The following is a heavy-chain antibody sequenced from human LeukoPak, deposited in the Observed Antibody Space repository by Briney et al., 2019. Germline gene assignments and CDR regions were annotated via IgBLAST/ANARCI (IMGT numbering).Heavy chain of an antibody. Sequence: GGSLRLSCAASGFTFSSHAMSWVRQAPGKGLEWVSGISGSGDSTYYADSVKGRFTISRDNSKNTLYVQMNSLRAEDTAVYYCAKDGHGGTRYYYYYMDVWAKGPRSPSP. V-gene: IGHV3-23*01. J-gene: IGHJ6*03. CDR3: AKDGHGGTRYYYYYMDV. CDR2: ISGSGDST. CDR1: GFTFSSHA. D-gene: IGHD4-23*01.